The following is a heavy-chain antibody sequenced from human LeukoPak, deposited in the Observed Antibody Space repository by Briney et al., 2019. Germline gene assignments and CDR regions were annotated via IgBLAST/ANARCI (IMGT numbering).Heavy chain of an antibody. V-gene: IGHV3-7*01. D-gene: IGHD3-10*01. CDR1: GFTFSSYW. CDR2: IKQDGSEK. Sequence: GGSLRLSCAASGFTFSSYWMSWVRQAPGKGLEWVANIKQDGSEKYYVDSVKGRFTISRDNAKNSLYLQMNILRAEDTAVYYCARAGITMVRGHKKTPFDYWGQGTLVTVSS. J-gene: IGHJ4*02. CDR3: ARAGITMVRGHKKTPFDY.